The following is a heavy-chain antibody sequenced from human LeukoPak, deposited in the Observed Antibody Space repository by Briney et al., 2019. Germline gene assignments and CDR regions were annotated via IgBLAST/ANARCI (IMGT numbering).Heavy chain of an antibody. D-gene: IGHD3-22*01. CDR1: GYTFTGYY. CDR2: INPNSGGT. CDR3: ARGTRDFITMIVVVIPHFDY. Sequence: ASVKVSCKASGYTFTGYYMHWVRQAPGQRLEWMGWINPNSGGTNYAQKFQGRVTMTRDTSISTAYMGLSRLRSDDTAVYYCARGTRDFITMIVVVIPHFDYWGQGTLVTVSS. V-gene: IGHV1-2*02. J-gene: IGHJ4*02.